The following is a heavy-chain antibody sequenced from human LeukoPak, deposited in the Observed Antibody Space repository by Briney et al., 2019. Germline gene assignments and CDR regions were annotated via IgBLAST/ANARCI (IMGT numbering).Heavy chain of an antibody. Sequence: GASVKVSCKASGGTFSSYAISWVRQAPGQGLEWMGGIIPIFGTANYAQKFQGRVTITADESTSTAYMELSSLRSEDTAVYYCARDLGYYYDSSGYYESPYYGMDVWGQGTTVTVS. CDR3: ARDLGYYYDSSGYYESPYYGMDV. J-gene: IGHJ6*02. V-gene: IGHV1-69*13. CDR1: GGTFSSYA. D-gene: IGHD3-22*01. CDR2: IIPIFGTA.